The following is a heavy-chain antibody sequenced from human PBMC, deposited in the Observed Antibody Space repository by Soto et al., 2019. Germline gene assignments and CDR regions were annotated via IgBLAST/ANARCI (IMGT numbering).Heavy chain of an antibody. CDR2: ISYDGSNK. Sequence: GGSLRLSCAASGFTFSSYAMHWVRQAPGKGLEWVAVISYDGSNKYYADSVKGRFTISRDNSKNTLYLQMNSLRAEDTAVYYCARDLGVLRFLEWLSYNAFDYRGQGTLVTVSS. J-gene: IGHJ4*02. CDR1: GFTFSSYA. CDR3: ARDLGVLRFLEWLSYNAFDY. V-gene: IGHV3-30-3*01. D-gene: IGHD3-3*01.